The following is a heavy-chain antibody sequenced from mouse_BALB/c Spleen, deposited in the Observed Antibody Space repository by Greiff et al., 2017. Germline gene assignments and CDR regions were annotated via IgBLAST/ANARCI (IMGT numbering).Heavy chain of an antibody. J-gene: IGHJ4*01. V-gene: IGHV7-3*02. Sequence: EVMLVESGGGLVQPVGSLRLSCATSGFTFTDYYMSWVRQPPGKALEWLGFIRNKANDYTTEYSASVKGRFTISRDNSQSILYLQMNTLRAEDSATNVRARDGRGYYAMDYWGQGTSVTVSS. CDR1: GFTFTDYY. CDR2: IRNKANDYTT. CDR3: ARDGRGYYAMDY.